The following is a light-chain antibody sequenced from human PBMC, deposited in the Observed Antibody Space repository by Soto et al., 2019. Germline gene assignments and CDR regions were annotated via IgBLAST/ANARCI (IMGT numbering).Light chain of an antibody. J-gene: IGLJ1*01. CDR3: TSYTSSSTQV. CDR2: EVT. CDR1: SSDVGGYDY. Sequence: QSVLTQPASVSGSPGQSITISCTGTSSDVGGYDYVSWYQQHPGTAPRLIIFEVTNRPSGVSNRFSGSKSGNTASLTISGLQAEDEADYYCTSYTSSSTQVFGTATKVTVL. V-gene: IGLV2-14*01.